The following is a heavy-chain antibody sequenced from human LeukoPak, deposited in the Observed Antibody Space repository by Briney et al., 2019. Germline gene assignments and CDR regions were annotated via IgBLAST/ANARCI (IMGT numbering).Heavy chain of an antibody. CDR1: GYTFSGYY. D-gene: IGHD6-13*01. CDR2: INPNSGGT. V-gene: IGHV1-2*02. J-gene: IGHJ6*02. Sequence: GASVKVSCKASGYTFSGYYMHWVRQAPGQGLEWMGWINPNSGGTNYAQKFQGRVTMTTDTSISTAYMELSRLRSDDTAVYYCARDSWQQLVIPDGMVVWGQGTTVTVSS. CDR3: ARDSWQQLVIPDGMVV.